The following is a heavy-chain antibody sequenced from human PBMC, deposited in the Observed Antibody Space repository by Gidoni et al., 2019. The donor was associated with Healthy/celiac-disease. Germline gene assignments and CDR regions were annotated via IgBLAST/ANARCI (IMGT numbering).Heavy chain of an antibody. V-gene: IGHV3-33*01. Sequence: QVQLVESGGGVVQPGRSLRLSCAASGFTFSSYGMHWVRQAPGKGLEWVAVIWYDGSNKYYADYVKGRFTISRDNSKNTLYLQMNSLRAEDTAVYYCARQKAALDYWGQGTLVTVSS. CDR1: GFTFSSYG. CDR2: IWYDGSNK. CDR3: ARQKAALDY. D-gene: IGHD6-6*01. J-gene: IGHJ4*02.